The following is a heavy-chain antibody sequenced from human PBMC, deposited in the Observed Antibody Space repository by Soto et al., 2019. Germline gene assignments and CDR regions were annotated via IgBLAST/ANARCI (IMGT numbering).Heavy chain of an antibody. CDR3: ARDRRFLEWLKANLKDWYFDL. D-gene: IGHD3-3*01. Sequence: QVQLVESGGGLVKPGGSLRLSCAASGFTFNDYYMSWIRQAPGKGLEWVSYISTGGNTIYYADSVKGRFTISRDNAKNSLYLQMNSLRAEDTAVYYCARDRRFLEWLKANLKDWYFDLWGRGTLVTVSS. CDR2: ISTGGNTI. CDR1: GFTFNDYY. J-gene: IGHJ2*01. V-gene: IGHV3-11*01.